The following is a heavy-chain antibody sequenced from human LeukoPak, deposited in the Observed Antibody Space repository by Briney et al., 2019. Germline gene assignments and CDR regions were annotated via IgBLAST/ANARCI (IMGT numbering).Heavy chain of an antibody. CDR3: ARGYNWGTFDY. V-gene: IGHV3-33*01. CDR2: IWYDGSNI. Sequence: GGSLRLSCAASGFTFSNYVTHWVRQAPGKGLEWVAVIWYDGSNIYYADSVKGRFTISRDNSKNTLYLQMNSLRAEDTAVYYCARGYNWGTFDYWGQGTLVTVSS. CDR1: GFTFSNYV. J-gene: IGHJ4*02. D-gene: IGHD1-1*01.